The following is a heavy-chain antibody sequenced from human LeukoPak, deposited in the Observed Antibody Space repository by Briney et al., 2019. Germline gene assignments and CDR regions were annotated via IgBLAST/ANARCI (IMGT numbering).Heavy chain of an antibody. D-gene: IGHD6-13*01. CDR2: ISSSGGTI. Sequence: GGSLRLSCAASGFTFSSYEMNWVRQAPGKGLEWVSYISSSGGTIYYADSVKGRFTISRDNSKNSLYLQMNSLRAEDTAVYYCASLYSSNDYWGQGTLVTVSS. V-gene: IGHV3-48*03. J-gene: IGHJ4*02. CDR3: ASLYSSNDY. CDR1: GFTFSSYE.